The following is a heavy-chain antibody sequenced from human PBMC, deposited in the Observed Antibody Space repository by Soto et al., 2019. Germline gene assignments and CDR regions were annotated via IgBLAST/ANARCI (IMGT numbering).Heavy chain of an antibody. V-gene: IGHV4-31*03. CDR1: GRSISSGGYY. J-gene: IGHJ6*02. Sequence: QVQLQESGPGLVKPSQTLSLTCTVSGRSISSGGYYWSWIRKHPGKGLEWIGYIYYSGSTYYNPSLKSRVTISVDTSKNQFSLKLSSVTAADTAVYYCAREDSSSSSYYYGMDVWGQGTTVTVSS. D-gene: IGHD6-6*01. CDR2: IYYSGST. CDR3: AREDSSSSSYYYGMDV.